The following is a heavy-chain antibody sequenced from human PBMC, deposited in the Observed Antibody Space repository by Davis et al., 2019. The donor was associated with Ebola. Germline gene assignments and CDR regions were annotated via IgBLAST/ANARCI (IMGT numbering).Heavy chain of an antibody. V-gene: IGHV3-74*01. CDR2: INSDGSST. Sequence: GESLKISCAASGFTFSNYWMHWVRQAPGKGLVWVSRINSDGSSTDYADSVKGRFTVSRDNSKNTLFLQMNSLRVEDTAVYYCAKRMVWDGGVPIHYYNMDVWGHGTTVTVSS. CDR1: GFTFSNYW. CDR3: AKRMVWDGGVPIHYYNMDV. J-gene: IGHJ6*02. D-gene: IGHD2-8*01.